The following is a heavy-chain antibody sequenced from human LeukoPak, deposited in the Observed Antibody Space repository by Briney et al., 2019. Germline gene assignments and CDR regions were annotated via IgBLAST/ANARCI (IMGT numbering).Heavy chain of an antibody. D-gene: IGHD6-13*01. Sequence: KPSETLSLTCTVSGGSISSYYWNWIRQLPGKGLEWIGYIYYSGSTDYNPSLKSRVTISVDTSKKQFSLSLTSVTAADTAVYYCAWGFDSRKVGYWGQGTLVTVSS. CDR2: IYYSGST. CDR1: GGSISSYY. J-gene: IGHJ4*02. V-gene: IGHV4-59*06. CDR3: AWGFDSRKVGY.